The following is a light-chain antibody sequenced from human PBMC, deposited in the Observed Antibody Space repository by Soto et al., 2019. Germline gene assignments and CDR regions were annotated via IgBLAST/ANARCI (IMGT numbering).Light chain of an antibody. J-gene: IGLJ2*01. CDR2: EVT. Sequence: QSVLTQPASVSGSPGQSITISCAVTSSDVGGYNYVSWYQQHPGKAPKLIIFEVTNRPSGVSNRFSGSKSGNTASLTISGLQAEDEADYYCSSYTSSSAPHVLFGGGTKLTVL. V-gene: IGLV2-14*01. CDR3: SSYTSSSAPHVL. CDR1: SSDVGGYNY.